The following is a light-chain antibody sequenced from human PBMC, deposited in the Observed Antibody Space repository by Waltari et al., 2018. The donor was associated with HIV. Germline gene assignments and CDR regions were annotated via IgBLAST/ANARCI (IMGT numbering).Light chain of an antibody. CDR2: DVS. J-gene: IGLJ1*01. CDR3: CSYAGTYTYV. Sequence: QSALTQPRSVSGSPGQSVTISCTGTSSDVGDYNSVSWYQQHPGKAPKLMIYDVSKWPSGVPDRVSGSKSGNTASLTISGLQAEDDADYYCCSYAGTYTYVFGTGTKVTVL. V-gene: IGLV2-11*01. CDR1: SSDVGDYNS.